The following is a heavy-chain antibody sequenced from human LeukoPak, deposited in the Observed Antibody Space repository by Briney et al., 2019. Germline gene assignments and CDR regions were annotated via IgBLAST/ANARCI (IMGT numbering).Heavy chain of an antibody. CDR3: AREDSSSWYTIDY. D-gene: IGHD6-13*01. CDR2: ISAYNGNT. J-gene: IGHJ4*02. V-gene: IGHV1-18*01. Sequence: GASVTVSFKASGYTFTSYGIRWVRPAPGQGLEWMGWISAYNGNTNYAQKLQGRVTMTTDTSTSTAYMELRSLRSDDTAVYYCAREDSSSWYTIDYWGQGTLVTVSS. CDR1: GYTFTSYG.